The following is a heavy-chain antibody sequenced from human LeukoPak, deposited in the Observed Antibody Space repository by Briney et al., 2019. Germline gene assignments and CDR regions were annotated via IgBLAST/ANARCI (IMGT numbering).Heavy chain of an antibody. CDR1: GGSTSSGGYY. CDR3: AREPDSPGAFDI. V-gene: IGHV4-39*07. D-gene: IGHD2-15*01. Sequence: SETLSLTCTVSGGSTSSGGYYGGWIRHPPGKGREWIGSIYYSGSTYYNPSLKSRVTISVDTSKNQFSLKLSSVTAADTAVYYCAREPDSPGAFDIWGQGTMVTVSS. J-gene: IGHJ3*02. CDR2: IYYSGST.